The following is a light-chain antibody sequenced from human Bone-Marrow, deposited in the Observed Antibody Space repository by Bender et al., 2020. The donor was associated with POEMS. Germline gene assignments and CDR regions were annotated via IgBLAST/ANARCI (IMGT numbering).Light chain of an antibody. V-gene: IGLV1-44*01. J-gene: IGLJ3*02. CDR2: SIH. CDR3: AVWDDSLNGWV. CDR1: SSNIGAHA. Sequence: QSVLTQPPSASGTPGQRVTIPCSGGSSNIGAHAVNRYQHLPGKAPKLLIYSIHRRPSEVPDRFPGSRSGTSASLALSGLQSEDEADYYCAVWDDSLNGWVFGGGTKLTVL.